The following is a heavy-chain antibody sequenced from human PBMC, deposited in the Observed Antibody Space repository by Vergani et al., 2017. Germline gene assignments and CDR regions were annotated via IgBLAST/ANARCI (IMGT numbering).Heavy chain of an antibody. Sequence: QVQLVQSGAEVKKPGSSVKVSCKASGGTFSSYTISWVRQAPGQGLEWMGRIIPILGIANYAQKFQGRVTITADKSTSTAYMELSSLRSEDTAVYYCAREGCSGGSCYADYYGIDVGGQGTTVTVSS. CDR1: GGTFSSYT. CDR3: AREGCSGGSCYADYYGIDV. CDR2: IIPILGIA. J-gene: IGHJ6*02. V-gene: IGHV1-69*08. D-gene: IGHD2-15*01.